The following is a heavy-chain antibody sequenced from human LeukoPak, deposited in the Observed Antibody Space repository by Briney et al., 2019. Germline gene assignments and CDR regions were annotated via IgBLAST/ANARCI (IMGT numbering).Heavy chain of an antibody. CDR3: ARDISCGGGCYEAWFDP. CDR1: GGTFSSYA. J-gene: IGHJ5*02. CDR2: IIPIFGTA. D-gene: IGHD2-21*02. V-gene: IGHV1-69*06. Sequence: ASVKVSCKASGGTFSSYAISWVRQAPGQGLEWMGGIIPIFGTANYAQKFQGRVTITADKSTSTAYMELSSLRSEDTAVYYCARDISCGGGCYEAWFDPWGQGTLVTVSS.